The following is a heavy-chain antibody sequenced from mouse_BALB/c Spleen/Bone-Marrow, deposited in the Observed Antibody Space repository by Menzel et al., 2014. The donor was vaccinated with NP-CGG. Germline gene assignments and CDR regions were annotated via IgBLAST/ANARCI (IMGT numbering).Heavy chain of an antibody. Sequence: VQLQQSGAELVRPGTSVEVSCKASGYAFTDYLMEWLKQRPGQGLEWIGVINPGSGSTNYNEKFKDKATLTADKSSSTAYMQLSSLTSDGSAVYFCARYDGYFDYWGQGTILTVSS. J-gene: IGHJ2*01. V-gene: IGHV1-54*01. CDR3: ARYDGYFDY. CDR1: GYAFTDYL. CDR2: INPGSGST. D-gene: IGHD2-3*01.